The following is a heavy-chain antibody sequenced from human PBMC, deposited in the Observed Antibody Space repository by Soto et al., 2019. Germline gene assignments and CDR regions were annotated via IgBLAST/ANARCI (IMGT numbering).Heavy chain of an antibody. D-gene: IGHD2-8*01. CDR3: ASHRVSTDSDAFDI. CDR2: MNPNSGNT. Sequence: QVQLVQSGAEVKKPGASVKVSCKASGYTFTSYDINWVRQATGQGLEWMGWMNPNSGNTGYAQKVQGRVTMTRNTSISTAYMELSSLRSEDTAVYYCASHRVSTDSDAFDIWGQGTMVTVSS. CDR1: GYTFTSYD. J-gene: IGHJ3*02. V-gene: IGHV1-8*01.